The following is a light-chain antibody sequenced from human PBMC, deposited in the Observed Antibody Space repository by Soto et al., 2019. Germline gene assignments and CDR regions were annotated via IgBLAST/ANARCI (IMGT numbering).Light chain of an antibody. Sequence: QSALTQPASVSGSPGQSITISCTGTSSDVGGYNYVSWYQQHPGKAPKLMIYEVSNRPSGVSNRFSGSKSGNTASLTISGHQDEVESDYYCSSYTSSSTVVFGGGTKVTVL. CDR2: EVS. V-gene: IGLV2-14*01. CDR1: SSDVGGYNY. J-gene: IGLJ2*01. CDR3: SSYTSSSTVV.